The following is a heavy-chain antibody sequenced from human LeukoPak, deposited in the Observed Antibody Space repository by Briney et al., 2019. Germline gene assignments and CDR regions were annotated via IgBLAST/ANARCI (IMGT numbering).Heavy chain of an antibody. V-gene: IGHV1-69*06. Sequence: GASVKVSCKASGGTFSSYAISWVRQAPGQGLEWMGGIIPIFGTANYAQKFQGRVTITADKSTSTAYMELSSLRSEDTAAYYCARTASGSYPYFDYWGQGTLVTVSS. J-gene: IGHJ4*02. D-gene: IGHD1-26*01. CDR1: GGTFSSYA. CDR2: IIPIFGTA. CDR3: ARTASGSYPYFDY.